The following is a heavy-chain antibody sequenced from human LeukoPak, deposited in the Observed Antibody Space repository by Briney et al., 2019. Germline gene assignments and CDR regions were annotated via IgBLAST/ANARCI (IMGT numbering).Heavy chain of an antibody. CDR3: ARGVEDIVVVPAAFYFDY. D-gene: IGHD2-2*01. Sequence: KTSETLSLTCAVYDGSFSGYYWSWIRQPPGKGLEWIGEINHSGSTNYNPSLKSRVTISVDTSKNQFSLKLSSVTAADTAVYYCARGVEDIVVVPAAFYFDYWGQGTLVTVSS. CDR1: DGSFSGYY. CDR2: INHSGST. J-gene: IGHJ4*02. V-gene: IGHV4-34*01.